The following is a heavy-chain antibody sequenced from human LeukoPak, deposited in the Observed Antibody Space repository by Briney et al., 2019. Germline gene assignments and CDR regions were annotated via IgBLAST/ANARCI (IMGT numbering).Heavy chain of an antibody. CDR2: FDPEDGET. CDR3: ATLPLTIEMATIMGY. D-gene: IGHD5-24*01. Sequence: ASVKVSCKVSGYTLTELSMHWVRQAPGKGLEWMGGFDPEDGETIYAEKFQGRVTMTEDTSTDTAYMELSSLRSEDTAVYYCATLPLTIEMATIMGYWGQGTLVTVSS. V-gene: IGHV1-24*01. J-gene: IGHJ4*02. CDR1: GYTLTELS.